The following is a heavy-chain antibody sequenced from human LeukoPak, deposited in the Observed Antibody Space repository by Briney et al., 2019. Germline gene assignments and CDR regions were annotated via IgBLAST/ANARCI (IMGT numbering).Heavy chain of an antibody. D-gene: IGHD3-22*01. CDR1: GASISRSY. J-gene: IGHJ1*01. V-gene: IGHV4-4*08. CDR3: AREVFTSSPHYGSQ. Sequence: SETLSLTCTVSGASISRSYWSWIRQFPGKGLEWMGYIYSAKTTIYNPSLNSRATISADTSNNRVSLHLTSVTAADTAVYFCAREVFTSSPHYGSQWGQGTLVTVTS. CDR2: IYSAKTT.